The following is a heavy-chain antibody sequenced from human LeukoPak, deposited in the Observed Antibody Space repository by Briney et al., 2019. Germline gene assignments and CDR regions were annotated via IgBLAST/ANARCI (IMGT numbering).Heavy chain of an antibody. CDR3: AIWLTAHFDY. Sequence: GGSLRLSCAASGFTFSSYSMNWVRQAPGKGPEWVSTIDNDGGSTHYADSAKGRFTISRDNSKNTLCLQMNSLRVEDTAVYYCAIWLTAHFDYWGQGSLVTVSS. CDR1: GFTFSSYS. D-gene: IGHD1-20*01. V-gene: IGHV3-23*01. J-gene: IGHJ4*02. CDR2: IDNDGGST.